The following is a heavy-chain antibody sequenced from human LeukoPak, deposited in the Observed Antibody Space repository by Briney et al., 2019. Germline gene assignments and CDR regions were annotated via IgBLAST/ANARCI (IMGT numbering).Heavy chain of an antibody. CDR1: GGSISSSSYY. Sequence: SETLSLTCTVSGGSISSSSYYWGWIRQPPGKGLEWIGSIYYSGSTYYNPSLKSRVTISVDTSKNQFSLKLSSVTAADTAVYYCARVAVQWLVRVLDYWGQGTLVTVSS. J-gene: IGHJ4*02. D-gene: IGHD6-19*01. V-gene: IGHV4-39*07. CDR2: IYYSGST. CDR3: ARVAVQWLVRVLDY.